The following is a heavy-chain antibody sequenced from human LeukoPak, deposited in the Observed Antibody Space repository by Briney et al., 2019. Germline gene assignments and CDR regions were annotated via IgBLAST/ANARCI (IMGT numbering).Heavy chain of an antibody. CDR1: GYSFTSYY. D-gene: IGHD6-6*01. Sequence: ASVKVSCKASGYSFTSYYMHWVRQAPGQGLEWMGGIIPIFGTANYAQKFQGRVTITADESTSTAYMELSSLRSEDTAVYYCARDGAARGSSLNWFDPWGQGTLVTVSS. CDR3: ARDGAARGSSLNWFDP. J-gene: IGHJ5*02. V-gene: IGHV1-69*13. CDR2: IIPIFGTA.